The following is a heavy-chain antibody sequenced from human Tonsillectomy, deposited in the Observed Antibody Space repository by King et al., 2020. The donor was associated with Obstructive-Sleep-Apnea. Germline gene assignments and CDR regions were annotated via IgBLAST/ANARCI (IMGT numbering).Heavy chain of an antibody. CDR2: IYYSGST. CDR1: GGSISSGGYY. D-gene: IGHD1-26*01. CDR3: ARAGSWETVPDFDY. V-gene: IGHV4-31*03. J-gene: IGHJ4*02. Sequence: LQLQESGPGLVKPSQTLSLTCTVSGGSISSGGYYWSWIRQHRGKGLEWIGYIYYSGSTYYNPSLKSRVTISVDTSKNQFSLKLSSVTAADTAVYYCARAGSWETVPDFDYWGQGTLVTVSS.